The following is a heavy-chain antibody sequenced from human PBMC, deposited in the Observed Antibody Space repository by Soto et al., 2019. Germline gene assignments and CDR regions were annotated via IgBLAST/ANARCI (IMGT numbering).Heavy chain of an antibody. V-gene: IGHV1-18*01. CDR1: SYSFNDYG. Sequence: QAQLVQSGGEVKEPVASVKVSCKASSYSFNDYGISWVRHAPGQGLEWMGWIGLDIGKRKTNYAQKFQGNVNMTSAPSKTTVYMELRSLSSDATAVYFWARDYYQEGRYWTECFDTWGPGPLVTVSS. CDR3: ARDYYQEGRYWTECFDT. D-gene: IGHD3-10*01. CDR2: IGLDIGKRKT. J-gene: IGHJ5*02.